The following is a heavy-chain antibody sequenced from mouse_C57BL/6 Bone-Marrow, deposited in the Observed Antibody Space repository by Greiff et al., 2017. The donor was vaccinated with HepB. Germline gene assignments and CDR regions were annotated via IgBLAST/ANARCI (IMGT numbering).Heavy chain of an antibody. CDR1: GYTFTGYW. D-gene: IGHD1-1*01. CDR2: ILPGSGST. J-gene: IGHJ3*01. V-gene: IGHV1-9*01. Sequence: QVQLQQSGAELMKPGASVKLSCKATGYTFTGYWIEWVKQRPGHGLEWIGEILPGSGSTNYNEKFKGKATFNADTASNTAYMQLSSLTTEDSAIYYCARSPYYYGSSGRFAYWGQVTLVTVSA. CDR3: ARSPYYYGSSGRFAY.